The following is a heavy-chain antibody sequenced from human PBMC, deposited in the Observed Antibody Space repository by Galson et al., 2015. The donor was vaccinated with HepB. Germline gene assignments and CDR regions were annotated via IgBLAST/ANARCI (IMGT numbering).Heavy chain of an antibody. CDR3: ARGEWIDDYGDY. V-gene: IGHV1-69*10. CDR1: GGTFSSYA. J-gene: IGHJ4*02. CDR2: IIPILGIA. D-gene: IGHD3-3*01. Sequence: SVKVSCKASGGTFSSYAISWVRQAPGQGLEWMGGIIPILGIANYAQKFQGRVTITADKSTSTAYMELSSLRSEDTAVYYCARGEWIDDYGDYWGQGTLVTVSS.